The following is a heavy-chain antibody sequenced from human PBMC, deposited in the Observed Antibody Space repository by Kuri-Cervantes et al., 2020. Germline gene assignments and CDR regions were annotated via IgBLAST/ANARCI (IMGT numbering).Heavy chain of an antibody. CDR3: ARDDMVTPQAAAFDI. V-gene: IGHV1-58*02. Sequence: SVKVSCKASGFTFTSSAMQWVRQARGQRLEWIGWIVVGGGNTNYAQKFQERVTITRDMSTSTAYMELSSLRSEDTAVYYCARDDMVTPQAAAFDIWGQGTMVTVSS. CDR2: IVVGGGNT. J-gene: IGHJ3*02. CDR1: GFTFTSSA. D-gene: IGHD5-18*01.